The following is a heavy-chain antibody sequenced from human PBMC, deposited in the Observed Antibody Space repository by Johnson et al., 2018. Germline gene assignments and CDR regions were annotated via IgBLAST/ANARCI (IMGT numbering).Heavy chain of an antibody. CDR1: GGSISSYY. D-gene: IGHD6-6*01. CDR3: ARDLPYSSSLHAFDI. V-gene: IGHV4-59*01. CDR2: IYYSGGT. J-gene: IGHJ3*02. Sequence: QVQLQESGPGLVKPSETLSLTCTVSGGSISSYYWSWIRQPPGKGLEWIGYIYYSGGTNDNPPLKSRVTISVDSSKNQFSLKLSSVPAADPAVYYSARDLPYSSSLHAFDIWGQGTMVTVSS.